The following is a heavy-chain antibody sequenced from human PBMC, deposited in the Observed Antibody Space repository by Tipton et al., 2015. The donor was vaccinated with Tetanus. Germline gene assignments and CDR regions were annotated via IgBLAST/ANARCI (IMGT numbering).Heavy chain of an antibody. CDR1: GFTFSTYP. V-gene: IGHV3-30*04. CDR2: LSYDGSNP. CDR3: AREADCSGGSCFSGGFDS. J-gene: IGHJ4*02. Sequence: SLRLSCAASGFTFSTYPMHWVRQAPGKGLEWVAVLSYDGSNPYHAVSVKGRFTISRDNSKNTLYLQMNSLRAEDTAVYYCAREADCSGGSCFSGGFDSWGQRSQVTVTS. D-gene: IGHD2-15*01.